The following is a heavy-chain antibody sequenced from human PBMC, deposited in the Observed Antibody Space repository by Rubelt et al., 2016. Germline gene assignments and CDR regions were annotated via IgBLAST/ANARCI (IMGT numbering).Heavy chain of an antibody. CDR1: GYTFTSYG. CDR3: ARDRTWLVPGFDAFDI. J-gene: IGHJ3*02. CDR2: ISAYNGNT. V-gene: IGHV1-18*01. Sequence: QVQLVQSGAEVKKPGASVKVSCKASGYTFTSYGISWVRQAPGQGLEWMGWISAYNGNTNYAQKLQGRVPMTTDTSTSRDYMELRSLRSDDTAVYYCARDRTWLVPGFDAFDIWGQGKMVTVSS. D-gene: IGHD6-19*01.